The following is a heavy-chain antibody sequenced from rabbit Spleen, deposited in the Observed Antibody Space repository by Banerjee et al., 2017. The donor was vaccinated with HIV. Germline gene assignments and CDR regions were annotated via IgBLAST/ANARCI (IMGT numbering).Heavy chain of an antibody. CDR1: GFDFSRYY. J-gene: IGHJ6*01. D-gene: IGHD7-1*01. CDR3: ARDTGTSFSSYGMDL. CDR2: IDPIFGIG. V-gene: IGHV1S7*01. Sequence: QLVESGGGLVQPGGSLKLSAKASGFDFSRYYISWARQAPGKGLEWIGDIDPIFGIGVSASWVNGRFTISSHNAQNTLYLQLSSLTVADTATYFCARDTGTSFSSYGMDLWAQAPSSPS.